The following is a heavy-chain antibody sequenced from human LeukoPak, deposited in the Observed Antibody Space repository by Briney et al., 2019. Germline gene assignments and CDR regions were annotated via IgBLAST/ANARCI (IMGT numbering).Heavy chain of an antibody. D-gene: IGHD3-10*01. V-gene: IGHV3-30-3*01. CDR1: GFTFRNYV. CDR3: AREGYYGSGSPPSLYFDY. J-gene: IGHJ4*02. Sequence: GGSLGLSCAASGFTFRNYVIHWVRQAPGKGLEWVAVTSSDLNVKLYADSVKGRFTISRDNSRSTLYLQMNSLRPEDTAIYYCAREGYYGSGSPPSLYFDYWGQGTLVIVSS. CDR2: TSSDLNVK.